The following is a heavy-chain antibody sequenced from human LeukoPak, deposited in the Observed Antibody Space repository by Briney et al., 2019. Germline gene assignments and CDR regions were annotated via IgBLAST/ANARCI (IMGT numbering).Heavy chain of an antibody. Sequence: GGSLRLSCAASGFTFSSYGMHWVRQAPGKGLEWVAFIRYDGSNKYYADSVKGRFTISRDNSKNTLYLQMNSLRAEDTAVYYCARGYGDSSPSAFDIWGQGTMVTVSS. V-gene: IGHV3-30*02. CDR1: GFTFSSYG. J-gene: IGHJ3*02. D-gene: IGHD4-17*01. CDR3: ARGYGDSSPSAFDI. CDR2: IRYDGSNK.